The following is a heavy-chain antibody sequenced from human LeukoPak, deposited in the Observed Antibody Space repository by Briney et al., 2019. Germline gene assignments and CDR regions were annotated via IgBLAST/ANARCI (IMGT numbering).Heavy chain of an antibody. CDR2: IYYSGST. V-gene: IGHV4-59*08. J-gene: IGHJ4*02. CDR1: GGSISSYY. CDR3: ARHITGTTWDFDY. D-gene: IGHD1-20*01. Sequence: PSETLSLTCTVSGGSISSYYWSWSRQPPGKGLEWIGYIYYSGSTNYNPSLKSRVTISVDTSKNQFSLKLSSVTAAYTAVYYCARHITGTTWDFDYWGQGTLVTVSS.